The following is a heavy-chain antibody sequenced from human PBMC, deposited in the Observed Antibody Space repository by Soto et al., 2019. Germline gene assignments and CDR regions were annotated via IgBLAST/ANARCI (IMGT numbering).Heavy chain of an antibody. CDR3: ARVGGINWFDP. J-gene: IGHJ5*02. V-gene: IGHV4-31*03. CDR1: GGSISSGGYY. D-gene: IGHD1-20*01. CDR2: IYYSGST. Sequence: QVQLQESGPGLVKPSQTLSLTCTVSGGSISSGGYYWSWIRQHPGKGLEWIGYIYYSGSTYYNPARKSRGTISVDTSKNQFSLKLSSVTAADTAVYYCARVGGINWFDPWGQGTLVTVSS.